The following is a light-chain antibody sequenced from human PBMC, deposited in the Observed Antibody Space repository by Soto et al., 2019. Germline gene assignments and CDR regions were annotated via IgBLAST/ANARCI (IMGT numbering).Light chain of an antibody. Sequence: IVMTQSPATLSMSPGERATLSCRASQSLNRDLAWYQQKPGQSPRLLIFGASIRATGIPARFSGSGSGTEFTLTIGSLQSEDCALYYCQHHNKCPGTFGQGTKVDIK. J-gene: IGKJ1*01. V-gene: IGKV3-15*01. CDR3: QHHNKCPGT. CDR2: GAS. CDR1: QSLNRD.